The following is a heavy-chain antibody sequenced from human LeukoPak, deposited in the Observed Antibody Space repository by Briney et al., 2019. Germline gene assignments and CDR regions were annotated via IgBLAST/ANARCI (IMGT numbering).Heavy chain of an antibody. D-gene: IGHD3-10*01. J-gene: IGHJ5*02. CDR2: IYSTTGTT. CDR1: GASPY. V-gene: IGHV4-4*09. CDR3: ARGYGWFDP. Sequence: TSSESLSPACTVAGASPYLTWIRQPPRMDLGLTGYIYSTTGTTNRNTSLKCRVTISLDTSNKHLSLKLGAVTAADPAVYYCARGYGWFDPWGPGILVIVSS.